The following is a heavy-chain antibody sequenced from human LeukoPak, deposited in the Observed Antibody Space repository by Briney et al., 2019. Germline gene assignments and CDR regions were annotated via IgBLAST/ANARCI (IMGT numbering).Heavy chain of an antibody. D-gene: IGHD4-17*01. CDR1: GYTFSSYG. Sequence: GASVKVSCKASGYTFSSYGISWVRQAPGQGLEWMGWISADNGNTNYAQKFQGRVTITADESTSTAYMELSSLRSEDTAVYYCARDLSSRLTTVTTTYGGGYFDYWGQGTLVTVSS. V-gene: IGHV1-18*01. J-gene: IGHJ4*02. CDR2: ISADNGNT. CDR3: ARDLSSRLTTVTTTYGGGYFDY.